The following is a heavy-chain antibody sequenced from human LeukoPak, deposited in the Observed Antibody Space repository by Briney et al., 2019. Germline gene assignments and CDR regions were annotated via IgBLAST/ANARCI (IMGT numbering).Heavy chain of an antibody. J-gene: IGHJ5*02. D-gene: IGHD3-10*01. CDR2: IAPSGVT. CDR3: ARDRGSTTARGVPSWFDP. CDR1: GDSVSNDVYY. Sequence: SETPSLTCTVSGDSVSNDVYYWTWIRQPAGKGLEWIGRIAPSGVTRYNPSFEGRLTISVDTAKNQFSLKLTSMTAADTAVYYCARDRGSTTARGVPSWFDPWGQGTLVTVSS. V-gene: IGHV4-61*02.